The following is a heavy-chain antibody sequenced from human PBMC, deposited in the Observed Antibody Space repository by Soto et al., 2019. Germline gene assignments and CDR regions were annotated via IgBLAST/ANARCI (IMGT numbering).Heavy chain of an antibody. CDR2: IYISGST. CDR3: VRDCSGGGCYSDYGMDV. CDR1: GDSVSSYY. D-gene: IGHD2-15*01. V-gene: IGHV4-4*07. Sequence: PSETLSLTCTVSGDSVSSYYWSWIRQPAGRGLEWIGRIYISGSTDYNPSPKGRVSMSVDRSKNQFSLKLTSVTAADTAVYYCVRDCSGGGCYSDYGMDVWGQGTTVTV. J-gene: IGHJ6*02.